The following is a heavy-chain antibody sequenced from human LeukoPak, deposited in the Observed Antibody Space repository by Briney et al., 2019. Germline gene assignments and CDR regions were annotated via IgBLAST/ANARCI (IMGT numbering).Heavy chain of an antibody. CDR1: GGSISSGSYY. D-gene: IGHD3-10*01. J-gene: IGHJ4*02. V-gene: IGHV4-61*02. CDR2: IYTSGSA. Sequence: SETLSLTCTVSGGSISSGSYYWSWIRQPAGKGLEWIGRIYTSGSANYNPSLKSRVTISLDTSKNQFSLKLSSVTAADTAVYYCARDERRYGSGTYYLRFWGQGTLVTVSS. CDR3: ARDERRYGSGTYYLRF.